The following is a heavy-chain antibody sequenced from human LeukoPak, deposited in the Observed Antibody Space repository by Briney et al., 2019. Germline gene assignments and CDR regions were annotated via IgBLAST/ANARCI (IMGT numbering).Heavy chain of an antibody. J-gene: IGHJ3*02. CDR3: ARDLYGSGSYDAFDI. Sequence: PGGSLRLSCAASGFTFSTYTMNWVRQAPGKGLEWVSSISTSSSYIYYADSVRGRFTISRDNARNSLYLQVNSLRAEDTVVYYCARDLYGSGSYDAFDIWGQGTMVTVSS. D-gene: IGHD3-10*01. CDR1: GFTFSTYT. CDR2: ISTSSSYI. V-gene: IGHV3-21*01.